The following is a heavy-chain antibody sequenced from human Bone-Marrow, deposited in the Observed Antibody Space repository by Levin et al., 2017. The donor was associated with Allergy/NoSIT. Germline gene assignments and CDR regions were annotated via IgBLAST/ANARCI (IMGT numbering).Heavy chain of an antibody. D-gene: IGHD5-18*01. Sequence: SETLSLTCTVSGGSISSGGYYWSWIRQHPGKGLEWIGYIHHTGNTHHNPSLRSRVTISVDTSKKQFSLNLSSVTAADTAVYYCVRGGGGEGSYGYYHFDSWGQGTLVTVSS. CDR3: VRGGGGEGSYGYYHFDS. CDR2: IHHTGNT. J-gene: IGHJ4*02. CDR1: GGSISSGGYY. V-gene: IGHV4-31*03.